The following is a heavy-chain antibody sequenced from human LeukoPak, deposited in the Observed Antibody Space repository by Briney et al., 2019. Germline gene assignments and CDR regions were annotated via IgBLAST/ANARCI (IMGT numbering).Heavy chain of an antibody. CDR2: ISSSSSYI. CDR3: ARVLKVHLLWSTGEYYFDY. D-gene: IGHD3-10*01. V-gene: IGHV3-21*01. J-gene: IGHJ4*02. Sequence: GGSLRLSCAASGFTFSSYSMNWVRQAPGKGLEWVSSISSSSSYIYYADSVKGRFTISRDNAKNSLYLQMNSLRAEDTAVYYCARVLKVHLLWSTGEYYFDYWGQGTLVTVSS. CDR1: GFTFSSYS.